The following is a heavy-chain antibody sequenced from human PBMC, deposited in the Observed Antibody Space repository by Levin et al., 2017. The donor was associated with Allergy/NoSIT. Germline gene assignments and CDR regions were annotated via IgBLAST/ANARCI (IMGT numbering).Heavy chain of an antibody. CDR1: GFTFRTFW. Sequence: PGGSLRLSCVASGFTFRTFWMAWVRQAPGKGPEWVANIKQDGSDKYYVESVEGRFTVSRDNAKNSLYLQMNSLRVEDTAVYYCARDHDGEDEYFDFWGQGTLVTVSS. CDR2: IKQDGSDK. CDR3: ARDHDGEDEYFDF. V-gene: IGHV3-7*01. J-gene: IGHJ4*02. D-gene: IGHD3-10*01.